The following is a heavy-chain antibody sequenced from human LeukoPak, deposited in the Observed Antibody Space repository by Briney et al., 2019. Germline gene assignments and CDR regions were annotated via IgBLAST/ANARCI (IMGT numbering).Heavy chain of an antibody. D-gene: IGHD4-17*01. Sequence: GASVKVSCKASGGTFSSYAISWVRQAPGQGLEWMGGIIPIFGTANYAQKFQGRVTITADESTSTAYIELSSLRSEDTAVYYCARVTQGFDYGDYIDYWGQGTLVTVSS. CDR2: IIPIFGTA. J-gene: IGHJ4*02. V-gene: IGHV1-69*13. CDR3: ARVTQGFDYGDYIDY. CDR1: GGTFSSYA.